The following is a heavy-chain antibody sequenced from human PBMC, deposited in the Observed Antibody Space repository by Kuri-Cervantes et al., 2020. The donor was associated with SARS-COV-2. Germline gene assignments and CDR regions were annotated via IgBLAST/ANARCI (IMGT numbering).Heavy chain of an antibody. Sequence: GESLKISCAASGFTFRSSHMNWVRQAPGKGLEWISSTSDWSLNIYYADSVKGRFNISRDNAKNSLFLQMNSLRVEDTAVYYCTRDRRRYSGDTSHFYMDVWGTGTTVTVSS. J-gene: IGHJ6*03. V-gene: IGHV3-48*01. CDR3: TRDRRRYSGDTSHFYMDV. D-gene: IGHD5-12*01. CDR2: TSDWSLNI. CDR1: GFTFRSSH.